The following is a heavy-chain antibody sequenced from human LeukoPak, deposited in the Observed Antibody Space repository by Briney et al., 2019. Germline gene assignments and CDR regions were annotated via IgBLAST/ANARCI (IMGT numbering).Heavy chain of an antibody. J-gene: IGHJ3*02. D-gene: IGHD3-16*01. CDR1: GGTFSSYA. Sequence: ASVKVSCKASGGTFSSYAISWVRQAPGQGLEWMGGIIPIFGTANYAQKFQGRVTITADKSTSTAYMELSSLRSEDTAVYYCARELALLRYAFDIWGQGTMVTVSS. V-gene: IGHV1-69*06. CDR3: ARELALLRYAFDI. CDR2: IIPIFGTA.